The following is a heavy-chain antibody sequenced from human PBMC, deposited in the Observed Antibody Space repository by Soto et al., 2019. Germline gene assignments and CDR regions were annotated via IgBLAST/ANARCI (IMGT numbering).Heavy chain of an antibody. D-gene: IGHD6-13*01. CDR1: GFTFSDYY. CDR3: ARDVQQLASY. Sequence: GGSLRLSCAASGFTFSDYYMSWIRQAPGKGLEWVSYISGSSTYTNYADSVKGRFTISRDNAKNSLYLQMNSLRAEDTAVYYCARDVQQLASYWGQGTLVTAPQ. CDR2: ISGSSTYT. J-gene: IGHJ4*02. V-gene: IGHV3-11*06.